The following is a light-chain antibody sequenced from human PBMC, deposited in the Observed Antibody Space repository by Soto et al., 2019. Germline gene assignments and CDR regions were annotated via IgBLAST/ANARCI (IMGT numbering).Light chain of an antibody. J-gene: IGLJ3*02. CDR3: QSYDSSLSSL. Sequence: QSVLTQPPSVSGAPGQRVTISCTGSSSNIGAGYDVHWYQQLPGTAPKLLIYGNSNRPSGVPDRFSGSKSGPSASLAITGLQAEDESYYSCQSYDSSLSSLFGGGTKLTVL. V-gene: IGLV1-40*01. CDR2: GNS. CDR1: SSNIGAGYD.